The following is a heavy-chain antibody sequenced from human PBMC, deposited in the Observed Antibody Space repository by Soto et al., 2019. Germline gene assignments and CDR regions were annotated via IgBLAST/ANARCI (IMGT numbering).Heavy chain of an antibody. V-gene: IGHV5-51*01. CDR3: ARPGHSGYYDALDI. D-gene: IGHD5-12*01. CDR2: IYPRDSDT. J-gene: IGHJ3*02. CDR1: GYSFTSYW. Sequence: PGEALKISCKGSGYSFTSYWIAWVRQMPGKGLEWMGIIYPRDSDTRYSPSFQGQVTLSADKSISTAYLQWSSLKASDTAMYFCARPGHSGYYDALDIWGQGTMVTVS.